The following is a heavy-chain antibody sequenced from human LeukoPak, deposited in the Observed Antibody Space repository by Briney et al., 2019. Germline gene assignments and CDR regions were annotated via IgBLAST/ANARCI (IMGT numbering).Heavy chain of an antibody. CDR3: ARSHLYGGVAFDI. Sequence: PSETLSLTCTVSGGSISSHYWSWIRQPPGKGLEWIGYIYYSGSTNYNPSLKSRVTISVDTSKSQFSLKLSSVTAADTAVYYCARSHLYGGVAFDILGQGTMVTVSS. CDR1: GGSISSHY. J-gene: IGHJ3*02. V-gene: IGHV4-59*11. D-gene: IGHD4-23*01. CDR2: IYYSGST.